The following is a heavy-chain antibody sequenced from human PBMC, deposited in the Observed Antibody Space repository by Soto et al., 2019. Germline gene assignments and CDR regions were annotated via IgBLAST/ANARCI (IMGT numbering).Heavy chain of an antibody. D-gene: IGHD6-19*01. Sequence: QLQLQESGPGLVKPSETLSLTCTVSGGSISSSSYYWGWIRQPPGKGLEWIGSIYYSGSTYYNPSLKSRVTISVDTSKNQFSLKLSSVTAADTAVYYCARPKGYSSGSSRLDAFDIWGQGTMVTVSS. V-gene: IGHV4-39*01. CDR1: GGSISSSSYY. J-gene: IGHJ3*02. CDR2: IYYSGST. CDR3: ARPKGYSSGSSRLDAFDI.